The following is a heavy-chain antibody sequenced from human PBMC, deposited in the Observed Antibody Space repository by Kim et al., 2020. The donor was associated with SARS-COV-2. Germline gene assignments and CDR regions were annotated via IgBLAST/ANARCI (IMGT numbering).Heavy chain of an antibody. Sequence: GGSLRLSCAASGFTFSGYWITWYRQAPGRGLEWVANMNQDGSGKYYVDSVKGRFTISRDNAKNSLYLQMNSLRAEDTAVYYCARDDREATSDCWGQGTLVIVSS. J-gene: IGHJ4*02. V-gene: IGHV3-7*01. CDR1: GFTFSGYW. CDR3: ARDDREATSDC. CDR2: MNQDGSGK. D-gene: IGHD5-12*01.